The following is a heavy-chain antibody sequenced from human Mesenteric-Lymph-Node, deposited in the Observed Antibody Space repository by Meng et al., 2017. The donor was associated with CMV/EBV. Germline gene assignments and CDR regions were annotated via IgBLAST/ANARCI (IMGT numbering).Heavy chain of an antibody. J-gene: IGHJ5*02. CDR2: IYHSGST. V-gene: IGHV4-59*04. CDR3: ARGRVWSSSWYWRFDP. CDR1: GGSISSYY. D-gene: IGHD6-13*01. Sequence: SETLSLTCTVSGGSISSYYWSWIRQPPGKGLEWIGSIYHSGSTYYSPSLKSRVTISVDTSKNQFSLKLSSVTAADTAVYYCARGRVWSSSWYWRFDPWGQGTLVTVSS.